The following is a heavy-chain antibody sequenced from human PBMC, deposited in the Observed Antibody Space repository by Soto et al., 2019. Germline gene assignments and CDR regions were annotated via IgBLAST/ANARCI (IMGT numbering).Heavy chain of an antibody. CDR3: ARGRGCSSSTCYEDN. V-gene: IGHV4-34*01. CDR2: INYSGGT. D-gene: IGHD2-2*01. CDR1: GGSLSGYY. J-gene: IGHJ4*02. Sequence: QVQLQQWGAGLLKPSETLSLTCGVYGGSLSGYYWSWIRQSPGKGLEWIGAINYSGGTRKNPSLKSRVTISVDRPKNQFSLKVTSLTAADTAVYYCARGRGCSSSTCYEDNWGQGTLVTVSS.